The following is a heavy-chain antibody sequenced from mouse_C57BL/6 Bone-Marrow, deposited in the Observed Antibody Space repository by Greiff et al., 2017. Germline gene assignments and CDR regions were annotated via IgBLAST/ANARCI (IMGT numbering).Heavy chain of an antibody. J-gene: IGHJ4*01. D-gene: IGHD2-12*01. Sequence: EVKLVESGGGLVKPGGSLKLSCAASGFPFSDYGMHWVRQAPEKGLEWVAYISSGSSTIYSADTVKGRFTISRDNAKNTLFLQMTSLRSEDTAMYYCASSYSVNAMDYWGQGTSVTVSS. CDR2: ISSGSSTI. CDR1: GFPFSDYG. V-gene: IGHV5-17*01. CDR3: ASSYSVNAMDY.